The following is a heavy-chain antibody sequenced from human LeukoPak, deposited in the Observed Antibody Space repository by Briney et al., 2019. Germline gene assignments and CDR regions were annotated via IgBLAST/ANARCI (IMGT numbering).Heavy chain of an antibody. V-gene: IGHV3-53*01. CDR3: ARETSGATWGSFDY. D-gene: IGHD1-26*01. J-gene: IGHJ4*02. Sequence: PGGSLRLSCAASGFTVSSNYMSWVRQAPGKGLEWVSVIYSGGSTYYADSVKGRFTISRDNSKNTLYLQMNSLRAEDTAVYYCARETSGATWGSFDYWGQGTLVTVSS. CDR1: GFTVSSNY. CDR2: IYSGGST.